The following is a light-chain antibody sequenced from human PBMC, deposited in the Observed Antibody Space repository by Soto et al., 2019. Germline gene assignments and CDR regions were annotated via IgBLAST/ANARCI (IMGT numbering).Light chain of an antibody. CDR1: SSDVGSYNL. CDR2: DVS. J-gene: IGLJ2*01. V-gene: IGLV2-23*02. CDR3: CSYAGNNPVV. Sequence: QSALTQPASVSGSPGQSITLSCTGTSSDVGSYNLVSWYQQHPGKAPKLMIYDVSERPSGVSNRFSGSKSGITASLTISGLQAEDEADYYCCSYAGNNPVVFGAGTKVTVL.